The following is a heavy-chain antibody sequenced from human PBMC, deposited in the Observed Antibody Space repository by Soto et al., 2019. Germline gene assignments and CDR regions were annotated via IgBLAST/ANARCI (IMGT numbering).Heavy chain of an antibody. CDR2: ITNDASVQ. CDR1: SVTINVHG. CDR3: ANHAPYCTNGVCKTRGTGMDV. D-gene: IGHD2-8*01. V-gene: IGHV3-30*18. J-gene: IGHJ6*02. Sequence: QVQLVESGGGVVQPGGSLRLSCTSSSVTINVHGIQWVRQAPAKGLEWVAFITNDASVQYYAESVKGRFTISRDHSKNSVERQMNSPRAEDTAVYYCANHAPYCTNGVCKTRGTGMDVWGQGTTVTVSS.